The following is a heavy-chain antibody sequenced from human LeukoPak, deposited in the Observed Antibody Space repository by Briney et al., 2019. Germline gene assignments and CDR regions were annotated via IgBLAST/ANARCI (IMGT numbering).Heavy chain of an antibody. CDR3: ARHYGP. Sequence: PSETLSLTCAVSGGSIRSGDYSWSWIRQPPGKGLEWIGHISHSGSTYYNPSLKSRVTISVDRSKNQFSLKLNSVTAADTAVYYCARHYGPWGQGTLVTVSS. CDR2: ISHSGST. CDR1: GGSIRSGDYS. D-gene: IGHD3-16*01. J-gene: IGHJ5*02. V-gene: IGHV4-30-2*01.